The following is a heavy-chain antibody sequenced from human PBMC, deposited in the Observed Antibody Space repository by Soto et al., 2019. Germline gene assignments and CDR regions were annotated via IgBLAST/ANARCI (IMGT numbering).Heavy chain of an antibody. J-gene: IGHJ4*02. CDR2: IRNKTNSYAT. CDR3: TSHSPEDMIRK. V-gene: IGHV3-73*01. Sequence: GGSLRLSCAASGFTFSGSAMHWVRQASGKGLEWGGRIRNKTNSYATAYAASVKGRFTISRDDSKNTAYLQMNSLKTEDTAVYYCTSHSPEDMIRKWGQGTLVTVSS. D-gene: IGHD2-15*01. CDR1: GFTFSGSA.